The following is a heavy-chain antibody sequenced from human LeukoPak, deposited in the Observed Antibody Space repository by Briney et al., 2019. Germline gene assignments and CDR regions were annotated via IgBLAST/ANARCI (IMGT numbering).Heavy chain of an antibody. Sequence: GGSLRLPCAASGFTFSNYGMSWVRQAPGKGLEWVSFISGNGGRTDYAESVKGRFTISRDNSKNTVYLQMNSLRDEDTAAYYCAKDPNGDYVGTFDMWGQGTMVTVSS. D-gene: IGHD4-17*01. CDR3: AKDPNGDYVGTFDM. J-gene: IGHJ3*02. V-gene: IGHV3-23*01. CDR2: ISGNGGRT. CDR1: GFTFSNYG.